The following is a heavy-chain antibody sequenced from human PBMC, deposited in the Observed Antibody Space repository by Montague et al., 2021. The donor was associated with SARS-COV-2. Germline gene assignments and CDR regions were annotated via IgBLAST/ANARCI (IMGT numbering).Heavy chain of an antibody. J-gene: IGHJ3*02. Sequence: PALVKPTQTLTLTCTFSGFSLSTSGICVSWIRQPPGKALEWLALXDWDDDKYYSTSLKTRLTISKDTSKNQVVLTMTNMDPVDTATYYCARSLVLFGELKAVENWGQGTMVTVSS. D-gene: IGHD3-10*01. CDR3: ARSLVLFGELKAVEN. CDR2: XDWDDDK. CDR1: GFSLSTSGIC. V-gene: IGHV2-70*01.